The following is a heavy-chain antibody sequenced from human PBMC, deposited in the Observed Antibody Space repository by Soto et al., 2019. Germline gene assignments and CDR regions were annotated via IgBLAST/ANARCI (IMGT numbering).Heavy chain of an antibody. D-gene: IGHD2-15*01. CDR2: IIPIFGTA. CDR1: GGTFSSYA. J-gene: IGHJ2*01. CDR3: ARVVTVVKSFHYWYFDR. V-gene: IGHV1-69*12. Sequence: QVQLVQSVAEVKNPGSSVKVSCKASGGTFSSYAISWVRQAPGQGLAWMGGIIPIFGTANYAQKFQGRVTITADESTSTAYMELSSLRSEETAVYYCARVVTVVKSFHYWYFDRWGRGTLVTVSS.